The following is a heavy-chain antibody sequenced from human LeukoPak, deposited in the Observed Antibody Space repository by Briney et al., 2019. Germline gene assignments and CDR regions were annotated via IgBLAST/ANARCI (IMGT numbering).Heavy chain of an antibody. CDR1: GGTFSSYA. Sequence: GASVKVSCKASGGTFSSYAISWVRQAPGQGLEWMGGIIPIFGTANYAQKFQGRVTITADESTSTAYMELSSLRSEDTAVYYCARDLALPDAFDIWGQGTMVTVSS. CDR2: IIPIFGTA. D-gene: IGHD3-16*01. V-gene: IGHV1-69*13. J-gene: IGHJ3*02. CDR3: ARDLALPDAFDI.